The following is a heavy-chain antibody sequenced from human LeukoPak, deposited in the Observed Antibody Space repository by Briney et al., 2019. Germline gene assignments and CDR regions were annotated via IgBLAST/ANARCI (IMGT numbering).Heavy chain of an antibody. CDR1: GFTLSTYA. Sequence: GGSLRLSCAASGFTLSTYAMSWVRQTPGKGLEWVAATSSSDAGTYHADSVRGRFTISRDNSKNTLYLQMNSLRAEDTAVYYCAKDRPSGGSGYYYVYAFDIWGQGTMVTVSS. J-gene: IGHJ3*02. CDR2: TSSSDAGT. D-gene: IGHD3-22*01. V-gene: IGHV3-23*01. CDR3: AKDRPSGGSGYYYVYAFDI.